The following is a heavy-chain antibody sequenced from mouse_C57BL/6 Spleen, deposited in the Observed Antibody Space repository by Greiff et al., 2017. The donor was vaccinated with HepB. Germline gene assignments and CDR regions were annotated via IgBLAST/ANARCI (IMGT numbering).Heavy chain of an antibody. Sequence: QVQLKESGAELVRPGASVTLSCKASGYTFTDYEMHWVKQTPVHGLEWIGAIDPETGGTAYNQKFKGKAILTADKSSSTAYMELRSLTSEDSAVYYGTRGDYYGSSSFAYWGQGTLVTVSA. D-gene: IGHD1-1*01. V-gene: IGHV1-15*01. J-gene: IGHJ3*01. CDR1: GYTFTDYE. CDR3: TRGDYYGSSSFAY. CDR2: IDPETGGT.